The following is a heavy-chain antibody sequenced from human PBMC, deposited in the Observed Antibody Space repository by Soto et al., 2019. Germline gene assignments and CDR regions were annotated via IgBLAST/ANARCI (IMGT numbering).Heavy chain of an antibody. CDR2: IYYSGST. Sequence: SETLSLTCTVSGGSISSYYWSWIRQPPGKGLEWFGYIYYSGSTNYNPSLKSRVTISVDTSKNQFSLKLSSVTAADTAVYYCARRMEWLPYDAFDIWGQGTMVTVSS. J-gene: IGHJ3*02. CDR1: GGSISSYY. CDR3: ARRMEWLPYDAFDI. V-gene: IGHV4-59*01. D-gene: IGHD3-3*01.